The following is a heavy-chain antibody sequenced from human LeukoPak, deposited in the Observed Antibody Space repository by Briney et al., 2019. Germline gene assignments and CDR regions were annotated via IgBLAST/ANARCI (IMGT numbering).Heavy chain of an antibody. J-gene: IGHJ6*02. Sequence: ASVKVSCKASGYTFTSYYMHWVRQAPGQGLEWMGWINTNTGSPKSAQGFTERFVFSLDASVSTAYLQISSLKAEDTAVYYCARSYGAFEGDTYYYYGMDVWGQGTTVTVSS. CDR2: INTNTGSP. V-gene: IGHV7-4-1*02. CDR3: ARSYGAFEGDTYYYYGMDV. D-gene: IGHD2-21*02. CDR1: GYTFTSYY.